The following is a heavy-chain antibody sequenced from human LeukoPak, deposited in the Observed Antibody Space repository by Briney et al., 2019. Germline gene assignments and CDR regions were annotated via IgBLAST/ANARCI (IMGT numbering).Heavy chain of an antibody. CDR1: GFTFSSYA. Sequence: PGGSLRLSCAASGFTFSSYAMSWVRQAPGKGLEWVSAISGGGGSTYYADSVKGRFTISRDNSKNTLYLQMNSLRAEDTAVYYCTRDSPYYIAVAGTGYYYGMDVWGQGTTVTVSS. D-gene: IGHD6-19*01. J-gene: IGHJ6*02. V-gene: IGHV3-23*01. CDR3: TRDSPYYIAVAGTGYYYGMDV. CDR2: ISGGGGST.